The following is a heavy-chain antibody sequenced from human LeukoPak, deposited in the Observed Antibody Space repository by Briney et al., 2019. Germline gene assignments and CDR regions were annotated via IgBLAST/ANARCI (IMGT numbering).Heavy chain of an antibody. J-gene: IGHJ4*02. CDR2: IYYSGTT. CDR3: ARYGSNAHDY. CDR1: GGSISSGGYY. Sequence: PSETLSLTCSVSGGSISSGGYYWSWIRQHPGKGLEWIGHIYYSGTTYNNPSLESRVTISVDTSKNQFSLKLSSVTAADTAVYYCARYGSNAHDYWGQGTLVTVSS. D-gene: IGHD4-23*01. V-gene: IGHV4-31*03.